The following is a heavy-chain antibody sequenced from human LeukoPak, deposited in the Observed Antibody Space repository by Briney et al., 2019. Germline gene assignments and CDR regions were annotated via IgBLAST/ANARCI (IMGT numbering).Heavy chain of an antibody. CDR1: GYTFTSYG. Sequence: ASVKVSCKASGYTFTSYGISWVRQAPGQGLEWMGWISAYNGNTNYAQKLQGRVTMTTVTSTSTSYMELRSLRSDDTAVYYCARGDYDSSGYYLDWFDPWGQGTLVTVSS. J-gene: IGHJ5*02. V-gene: IGHV1-18*01. CDR3: ARGDYDSSGYYLDWFDP. D-gene: IGHD3-22*01. CDR2: ISAYNGNT.